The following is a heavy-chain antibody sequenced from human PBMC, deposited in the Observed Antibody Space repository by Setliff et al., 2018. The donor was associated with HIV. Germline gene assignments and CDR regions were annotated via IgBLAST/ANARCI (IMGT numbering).Heavy chain of an antibody. Sequence: SETLSLTCSVSGASIRGHYWSWIWQSPGKGLEWIGNIYYSGNTNYNPSFKSRFTISVDTSKNQFSLRVNSVTAADTAVHYCARSLVPSGYYYGRHAFDIWGQGTKVTVSS. D-gene: IGHD3-22*01. V-gene: IGHV4-59*08. J-gene: IGHJ3*02. CDR2: IYYSGNT. CDR1: GASIRGHY. CDR3: ARSLVPSGYYYGRHAFDI.